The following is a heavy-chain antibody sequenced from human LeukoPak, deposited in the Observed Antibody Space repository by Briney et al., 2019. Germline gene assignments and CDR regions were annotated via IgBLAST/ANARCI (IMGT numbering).Heavy chain of an antibody. Sequence: RSSETLSLTCTVSGGSISSGDYYWTWIRQHPGKGLEWIGYIHYSGSTYYNPSLKSRLTISVDTSKNQFSLKVSSVTAEDTAVYYCARAKYNSGWYLDYWGQGTLVTVSS. V-gene: IGHV4-31*03. CDR1: GGSISSGDYY. D-gene: IGHD6-19*01. CDR2: IHYSGST. J-gene: IGHJ4*02. CDR3: ARAKYNSGWYLDY.